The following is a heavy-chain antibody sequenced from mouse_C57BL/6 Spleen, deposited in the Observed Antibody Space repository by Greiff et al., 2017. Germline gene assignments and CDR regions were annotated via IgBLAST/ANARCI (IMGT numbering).Heavy chain of an antibody. D-gene: IGHD1-1*01. CDR1: GYAFSSSW. CDR3: ARYYYGSSYALYFDY. V-gene: IGHV1-82*01. Sequence: QVQLQQSGPALVKPGASVKISCKASGYAFSSSWMNWVKQRPGKGLEWIGRIYPGDGDTNYNGKFKGKATLTADKSSSTAYMQLSSLTSEDSAVYFCARYYYGSSYALYFDYWGQGTTLTVSS. J-gene: IGHJ2*01. CDR2: IYPGDGDT.